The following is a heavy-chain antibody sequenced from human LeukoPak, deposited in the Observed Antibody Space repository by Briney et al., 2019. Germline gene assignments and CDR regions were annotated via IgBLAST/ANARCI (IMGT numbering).Heavy chain of an antibody. Sequence: ASVKVSCKASGYTFTSYGISWVRQAPGQGLEWMGWISAYNGNTNYAQKLQGRVTMTTDTSTSTAYMELRSLRSDDTAVYYCARDCAAMVAPHHFDYWGQGTLVTVSS. D-gene: IGHD5-18*01. CDR3: ARDCAAMVAPHHFDY. V-gene: IGHV1-18*04. J-gene: IGHJ4*02. CDR1: GYTFTSYG. CDR2: ISAYNGNT.